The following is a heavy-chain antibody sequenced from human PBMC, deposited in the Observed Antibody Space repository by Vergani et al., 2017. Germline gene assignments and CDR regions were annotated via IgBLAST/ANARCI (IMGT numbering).Heavy chain of an antibody. J-gene: IGHJ4*02. CDR1: GFTFNNYA. CDR2: FSVSGDAT. CDR3: AKLLRGSHYFFDY. V-gene: IGHV3-23*04. D-gene: IGHD1-26*01. Sequence: VQLVESGGGVVQPGRSLRLSCAASGFTFNNYAMSWVRQAPGKGLEWVSAFSVSGDATYYADSVKGRFTISRDNSKNTLYLQMNSLRAEDTAVYYCAKLLRGSHYFFDYWGQGTLVTVSS.